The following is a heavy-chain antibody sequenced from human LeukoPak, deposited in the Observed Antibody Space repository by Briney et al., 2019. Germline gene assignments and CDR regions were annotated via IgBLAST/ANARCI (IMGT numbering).Heavy chain of an antibody. CDR2: IRSKAYGGTT. V-gene: IGHV3-49*04. Sequence: GGSLRLSCTASGFTFGDYAMSWVRQAPGKGLEWVGFIRSKAYGGTTEYAASVKGRFTTSRDDSKSIAYLQMNSLKTEDTAVYYCTRADYVWGSYREFDYWGQGTLVTVSS. D-gene: IGHD3-16*02. CDR1: GFTFGDYA. J-gene: IGHJ4*02. CDR3: TRADYVWGSYREFDY.